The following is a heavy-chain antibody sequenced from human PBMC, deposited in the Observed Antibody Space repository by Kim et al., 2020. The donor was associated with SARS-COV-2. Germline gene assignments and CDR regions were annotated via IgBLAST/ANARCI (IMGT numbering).Heavy chain of an antibody. V-gene: IGHV3-64D*06. CDR2: TTRSGVGS. D-gene: IGHD1-7*01. Sequence: GGSLRLSCSGSEFTFSDHAMHWVRRAPGKALQYVTSTTRSGVGSFYAESVEGRFTVSRDNSKNTLYLQMDSLRVEDTAVYYCLRYGRNYGAVLWGQENLVSVSS. CDR3: LRYGRNYGAVL. J-gene: IGHJ4*02. CDR1: EFTFSDHA.